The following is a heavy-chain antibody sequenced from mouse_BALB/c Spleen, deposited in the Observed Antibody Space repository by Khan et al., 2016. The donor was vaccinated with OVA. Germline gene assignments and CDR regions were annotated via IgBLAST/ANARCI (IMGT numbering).Heavy chain of an antibody. CDR1: GYTFTTYW. Sequence: QVQLKQSGAELAKPAPSVKMSCTASGYTFTTYWMHWVHQSPGQGLEWIGYINPTSGLSDYNLKFTDKATLTADKSSSTAYMQLSSLTSDDSAVYYCARDRIDYWGQGTTLTVSS. CDR3: ARDRIDY. J-gene: IGHJ2*01. V-gene: IGHV1-7*01. CDR2: INPTSGLS.